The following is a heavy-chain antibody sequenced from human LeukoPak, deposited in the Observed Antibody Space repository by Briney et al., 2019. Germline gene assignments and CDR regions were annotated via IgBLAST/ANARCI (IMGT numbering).Heavy chain of an antibody. V-gene: IGHV3-74*01. D-gene: IGHD6-19*01. J-gene: IGHJ4*02. CDR1: GFTFSSYW. Sequence: PGGSLRLSCAASGFTFSSYWIHWIRQAPGKGLVWVSHVDNDGSSTSYADSVKGRFTISRDNAKNTLYLQMNSLTVDDTAVYYCVRCGYSSGWYRNWGQGTLVSVSS. CDR3: VRCGYSSGWYRN. CDR2: VDNDGSST.